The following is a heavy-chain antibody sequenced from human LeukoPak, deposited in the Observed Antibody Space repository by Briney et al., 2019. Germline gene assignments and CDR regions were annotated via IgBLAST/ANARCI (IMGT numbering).Heavy chain of an antibody. V-gene: IGHV4-59*12. J-gene: IGHJ4*02. CDR3: ARERVTTGRVDY. D-gene: IGHD4-11*01. Sequence: SETLSLTCTVSGGSISSYYWSWIRQPPGKGLEWIGYIYYSGSTNYNPSLKSRVTISVDTSKNQFSLKLSSVTAADTAVYYCARERVTTGRVDYWGQGTLVTVSS. CDR2: IYYSGST. CDR1: GGSISSYY.